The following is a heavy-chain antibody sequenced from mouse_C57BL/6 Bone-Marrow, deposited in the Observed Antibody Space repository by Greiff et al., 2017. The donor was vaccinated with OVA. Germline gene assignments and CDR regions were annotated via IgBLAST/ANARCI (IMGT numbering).Heavy chain of an antibody. D-gene: IGHD1-1*01. CDR2: LNPNYGTT. CDR1: GYSFTDYN. J-gene: IGHJ2*01. V-gene: IGHV1-39*01. CDR3: ARSDITTVVARGYFDY. Sequence: EVQLQQSGPELVKPGASVKISCKASGYSFTDYNMNWVKQSNGKSLEWIGVLNPNYGTTSYNQKFKGKATLTVDQSSSTAYMQLNSLTSEDSAVYYCARSDITTVVARGYFDYWGQGTTLTVSS.